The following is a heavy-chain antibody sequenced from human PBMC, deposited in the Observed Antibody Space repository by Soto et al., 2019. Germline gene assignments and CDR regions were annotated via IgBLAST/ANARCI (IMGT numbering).Heavy chain of an antibody. J-gene: IGHJ1*01. CDR3: TTDFVGYCSGGSCFSVAGEYFQH. CDR1: GFTFSNAW. Sequence: EVQLVESGGGLVKPGGSLRLSCAASGFTFSNAWMSWVRQAPGKGLEWVGRIKSKTDGGTTDYAAPVKGRFTISRDDSKNTLYLQMNSLKTEDTAVYYCTTDFVGYCSGGSCFSVAGEYFQHWGQGTLVTVSS. D-gene: IGHD2-15*01. CDR2: IKSKTDGGTT. V-gene: IGHV3-15*01.